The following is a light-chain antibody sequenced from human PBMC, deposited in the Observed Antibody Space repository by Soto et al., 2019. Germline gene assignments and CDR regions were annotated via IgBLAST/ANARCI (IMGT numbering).Light chain of an antibody. J-gene: IGLJ1*01. V-gene: IGLV1-40*01. Sequence: QSVVTQPPSASGTPGQRVTISCTGRSSNIGAGFDVHWYQQLPGTAPKLLIFVNSNRPSGVPDRFSGSKSGTSASLAITGLQAEDEADYYCQSYDSSLSGYVFGTGTKVTVL. CDR2: VNS. CDR3: QSYDSSLSGYV. CDR1: SSNIGAGFD.